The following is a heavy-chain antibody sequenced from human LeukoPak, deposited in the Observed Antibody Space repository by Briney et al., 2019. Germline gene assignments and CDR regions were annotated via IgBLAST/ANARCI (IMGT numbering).Heavy chain of an antibody. D-gene: IGHD2-2*01. V-gene: IGHV3-23*01. Sequence: AVSLRLSCPSSVCSFSNYAMLWVRQAPGRGLEWVSLISDSAVGTYYTDSVKGRFTISSDTSKKTMYLKMNSLRAEDTAIYYCAKDYCSSASCRQKDWGQGTLVTVSS. J-gene: IGHJ4*02. CDR3: AKDYCSSASCRQKD. CDR1: VCSFSNYA. CDR2: ISDSAVGT.